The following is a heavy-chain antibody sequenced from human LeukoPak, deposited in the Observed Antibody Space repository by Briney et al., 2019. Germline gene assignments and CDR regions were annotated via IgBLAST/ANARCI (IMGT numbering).Heavy chain of an antibody. D-gene: IGHD1-14*01. CDR1: GDSISSSY. Sequence: SETLSLTCTVSGDSISSSYWNWNRQTPGKGLEWIGYISASGNTNYNPSLKSRIIISVDMSKNQFSLKLSSVTAADTAVYYCAKIKPGTTGPKRNYFDYLGQGTLVTVSS. V-gene: IGHV4-4*09. CDR3: AKIKPGTTGPKRNYFDY. CDR2: ISASGNT. J-gene: IGHJ4*02.